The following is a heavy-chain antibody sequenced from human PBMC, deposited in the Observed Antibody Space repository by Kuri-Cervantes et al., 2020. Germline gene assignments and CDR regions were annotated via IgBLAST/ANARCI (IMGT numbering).Heavy chain of an antibody. V-gene: IGHV3-23*01. CDR3: AKTVGSITRPDY. J-gene: IGHJ4*02. D-gene: IGHD1-26*01. Sequence: GGSLRLSCAASGFTFSSYALSWVRQAPGKGLGWVSGISGSGGSTYYADSVKGRFTISRDNSKNTLWLQMNSLRAEDTAVYYCAKTVGSITRPDYWGQGTLVTVSS. CDR2: ISGSGGST. CDR1: GFTFSSYA.